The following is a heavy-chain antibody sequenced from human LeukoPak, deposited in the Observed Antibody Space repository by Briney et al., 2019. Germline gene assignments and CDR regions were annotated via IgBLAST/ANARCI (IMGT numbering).Heavy chain of an antibody. V-gene: IGHV4-34*01. CDR2: INHSGST. D-gene: IGHD7-27*01. CDR1: GGSFSGYY. CDR3: ARGLSPLGIWGYYYYYYMDV. Sequence: PSETLSLTCAVYGGSFSGYYWSWIRQPPGKGLEWIGEINHSGSTNYNPSLKSRVTISVDTSKNQFSLKLSSVTAADTAVYYCARGLSPLGIWGYYYYYYMDVWGKGTTVTVSS. J-gene: IGHJ6*03.